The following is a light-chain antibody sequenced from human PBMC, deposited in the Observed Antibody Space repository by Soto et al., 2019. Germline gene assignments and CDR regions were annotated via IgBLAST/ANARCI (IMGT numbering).Light chain of an antibody. CDR2: DAS. Sequence: EIVLTHSPGTLSLSPWERATLSWRASQSVSSGSLAWYQQKRGQAPRLLIYDASNRATGIPARFSGSGSGTDFALTISSLEPEDFAVYYCQQRGDWPPITFGQGTRLEIK. J-gene: IGKJ5*01. V-gene: IGKV3-11*01. CDR3: QQRGDWPPIT. CDR1: QSVSSGS.